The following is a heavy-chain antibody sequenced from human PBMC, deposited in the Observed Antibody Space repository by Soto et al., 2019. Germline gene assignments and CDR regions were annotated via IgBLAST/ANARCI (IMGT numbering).Heavy chain of an antibody. J-gene: IGHJ6*02. CDR2: IGAYNGNT. D-gene: IGHD1-26*01. CDR3: ARDLGIVGANAYYYYYGMDV. CDR1: GYTFTSYG. V-gene: IGHV1-18*01. Sequence: ASVKVSCKASGYTFTSYGISWVRQAPGQGLEWMGWIGAYNGNTNYAQKLQGRVTMTTDTSTSTAYMELRSLRSDDTAVYYCARDLGIVGANAYYYYYGMDVWGQGTTVTISS.